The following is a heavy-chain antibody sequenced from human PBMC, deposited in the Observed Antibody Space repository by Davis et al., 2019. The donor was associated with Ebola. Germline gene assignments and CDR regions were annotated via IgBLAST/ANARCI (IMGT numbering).Heavy chain of an antibody. CDR3: AAYRWNTWFAP. Sequence: SETLSLTCTVSGGSISSYYWSWIRQPPGKGLEWIGYIYYSGSTNSNPSLGGRVTISVDTSKTQFSLKLRSVTAADTAVYYCAAYRWNTWFAPWGPGTLVTVSS. CDR1: GGSISSYY. D-gene: IGHD2-21*01. J-gene: IGHJ5*02. V-gene: IGHV4-59*03. CDR2: IYYSGST.